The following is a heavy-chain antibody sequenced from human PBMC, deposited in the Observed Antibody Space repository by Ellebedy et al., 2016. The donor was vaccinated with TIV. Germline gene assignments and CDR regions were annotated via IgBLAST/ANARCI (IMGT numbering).Heavy chain of an antibody. CDR2: IKQDGSEK. J-gene: IGHJ6*02. CDR1: GFNFSNYG. CDR3: ARDPRRSPMYYYYGMDV. D-gene: IGHD6-25*01. V-gene: IGHV3-7*03. Sequence: GGSLRLSXAASGFNFSNYGMHWVRQAPGKGLEWVANIKQDGSEKYYVDSVKGRFTISRDNAKNSLYLQMNSLRAEDTAVYYCARDPRRSPMYYYYGMDVWGQGTTVTVSS.